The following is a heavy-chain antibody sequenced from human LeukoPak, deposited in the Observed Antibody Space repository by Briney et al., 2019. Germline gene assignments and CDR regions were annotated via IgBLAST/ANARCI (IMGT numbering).Heavy chain of an antibody. CDR2: IKQDGSEK. D-gene: IGHD4-17*01. Sequence: GGSLRLSCAASGFTFSSYWMSWVRQAPGKGLEWVASIKQDGSEKYYVDSVKGRFTISRGNAKKSLYLLMNSLRAEDTAVYYCARDDTVTTRVGFIDWGQGTLVTVSS. J-gene: IGHJ4*02. CDR3: ARDDTVTTRVGFID. CDR1: GFTFSSYW. V-gene: IGHV3-7*01.